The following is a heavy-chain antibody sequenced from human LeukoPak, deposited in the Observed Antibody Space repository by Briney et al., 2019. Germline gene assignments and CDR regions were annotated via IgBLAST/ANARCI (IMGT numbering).Heavy chain of an antibody. Sequence: ASVKVSCKASGYTFTSYYMHWVRQAPGQGLEWMGIINPSGGSTSYAQEFQGRVTMTRDTSTSTVYMELSSLRSEDTAVYYCARDGPPMVRGVIIISWFDPWGQGTLVTVSS. CDR2: INPSGGST. CDR1: GYTFTSYY. J-gene: IGHJ5*02. V-gene: IGHV1-46*01. D-gene: IGHD3-10*01. CDR3: ARDGPPMVRGVIIISWFDP.